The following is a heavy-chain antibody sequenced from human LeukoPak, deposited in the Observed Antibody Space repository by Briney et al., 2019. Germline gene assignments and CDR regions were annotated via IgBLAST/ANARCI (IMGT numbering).Heavy chain of an antibody. D-gene: IGHD6-13*01. Sequence: PGGSLRLSCAASGFTFSSYEMNWVRQAPGKGLEWVSYISSSGSTIYYADSVKGRFTISRDNAKNSLYLQMNSLRAEDTAVYYCASWLDVGSSSYDYWGQGTLVTVSS. CDR2: ISSSGSTI. CDR3: ASWLDVGSSSYDY. CDR1: GFTFSSYE. V-gene: IGHV3-48*03. J-gene: IGHJ4*02.